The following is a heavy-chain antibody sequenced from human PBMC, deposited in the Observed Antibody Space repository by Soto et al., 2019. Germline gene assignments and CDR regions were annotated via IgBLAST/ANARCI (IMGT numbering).Heavy chain of an antibody. D-gene: IGHD3-3*01. J-gene: IGHJ6*02. Sequence: ASETLSLTCTVSGGSISSGDYYWSWIRQPPGKCLEWIGYIYYSGSTYYNPSLKSRVTISVDTSKNQFSLKLSSVTAADTAVYYCARDRGGYYTTYYYYYGMDVWGQGTTVTVYS. CDR2: IYYSGST. CDR3: ARDRGGYYTTYYYYYGMDV. V-gene: IGHV4-30-4*01. CDR1: GGSISSGDYY.